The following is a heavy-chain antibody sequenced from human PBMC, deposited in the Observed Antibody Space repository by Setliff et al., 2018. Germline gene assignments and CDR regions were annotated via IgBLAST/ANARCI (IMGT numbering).Heavy chain of an antibody. CDR1: GFTFNTYW. V-gene: IGHV3-7*01. J-gene: IGHJ4*02. CDR3: ARAHSSTLSVHDY. Sequence: QPGGSLRLSCAGSGFTFNTYWMTWVRQAPGKGLEWVASITHDGSKTYILDSVKGRFTISRDNAKNTLYLQMNSLRAEDTAVYYCARAHSSTLSVHDYCGQGTLVTVSS. D-gene: IGHD2-2*01. CDR2: ITHDGSKT.